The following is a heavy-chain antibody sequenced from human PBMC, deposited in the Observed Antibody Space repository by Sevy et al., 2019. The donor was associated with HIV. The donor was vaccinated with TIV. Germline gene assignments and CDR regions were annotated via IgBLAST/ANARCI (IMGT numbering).Heavy chain of an antibody. V-gene: IGHV3-23*01. CDR2: LSFGCGEI. CDR1: GFTFSKYS. Sequence: RGYLRLSCAASGFTFSKYSMSWVRQPPGKGLERVSTLSFGCGEINYADSVKGRFTISRDNSKSSVYLQMNNLRPEDTAVHYCAREGCTKPHDYWGQGTLVIVSS. D-gene: IGHD2-8*01. CDR3: AREGCTKPHDY. J-gene: IGHJ4*02.